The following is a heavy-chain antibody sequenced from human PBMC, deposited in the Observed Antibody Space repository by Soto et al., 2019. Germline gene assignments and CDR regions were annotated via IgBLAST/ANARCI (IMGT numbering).Heavy chain of an antibody. CDR2: IYYSGST. CDR1: GGSISRYY. D-gene: IGHD4-17*01. V-gene: IGHV4-59*12. Sequence: SETLSLTCTVSGGSISRYYWSWIRQPPGKGLEWIGYIYYSGSTNYNPSLKSRVTISVNTSKNTLYLQMNSLRAEDTAIFYCAKAPVPDYGAYGSCIFQHRGQGTLVTVSS. CDR3: AKAPVPDYGAYGSCIFQH. J-gene: IGHJ1*01.